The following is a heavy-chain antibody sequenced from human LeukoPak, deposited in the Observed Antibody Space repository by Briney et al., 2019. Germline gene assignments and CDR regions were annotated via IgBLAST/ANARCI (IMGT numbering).Heavy chain of an antibody. CDR2: IYTSGST. V-gene: IGHV4-4*07. Sequence: PSETLSLTCTVSGGSISSYYWSWIRQPAGKGLEWIGRIYTSGSTNYNPSLKSRVTMSVDTSKNQFSLKLSSVTAADTAVYYCARESIAALHTTNWFDPWGQGTLVTVSS. J-gene: IGHJ5*02. CDR3: ARESIAALHTTNWFDP. CDR1: GGSISSYY. D-gene: IGHD6-6*01.